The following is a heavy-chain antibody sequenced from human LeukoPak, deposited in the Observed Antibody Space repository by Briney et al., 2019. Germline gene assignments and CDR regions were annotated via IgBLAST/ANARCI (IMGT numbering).Heavy chain of an antibody. J-gene: IGHJ4*02. CDR2: ISSSSSYI. CDR3: AMAGYTDGPFDFDY. CDR1: GFTFSSYS. D-gene: IGHD5-18*01. Sequence: SGGSLRLSCAASGFTFSSYSMNWVRQAPGKGLEWVSSISSSSSYIYYADSVKGRFTISRDNAKSSLFLQMNSLRADDTAVYYCAMAGYTDGPFDFDYWGQGTLVTVSS. V-gene: IGHV3-21*01.